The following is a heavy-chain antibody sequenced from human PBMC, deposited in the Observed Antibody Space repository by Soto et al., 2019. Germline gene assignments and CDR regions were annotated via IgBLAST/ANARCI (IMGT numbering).Heavy chain of an antibody. J-gene: IGHJ4*02. CDR2: ISSSSSYI. Sequence: PGGSLRLSCAASGFTFSSYSMNWVRQAPGKGLEWVSSISSSSSYIYYADSVKGRFTISRDNAKNSLYLQMNSLRAEDTAVYYCARDFPSEDYSPRLVFILGYWGQGTLVTVSS. CDR1: GFTFSSYS. V-gene: IGHV3-21*01. D-gene: IGHD2-15*01. CDR3: ARDFPSEDYSPRLVFILGY.